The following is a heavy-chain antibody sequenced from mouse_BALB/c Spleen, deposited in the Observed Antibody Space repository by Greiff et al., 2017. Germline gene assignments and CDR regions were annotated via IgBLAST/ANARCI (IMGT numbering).Heavy chain of an antibody. Sequence: EVKLMESGGGLVQPGGSLKLSCAASGFTFSSYTMSWVRQTPEKRLEWVAYISNGGGSTYYPDTVKGRFTISRDNAKNTLYLQMSSLKSEDTAMYYCARSYYGSGFAYWGQGTLVTVSA. CDR3: ARSYYGSGFAY. CDR2: ISNGGGST. J-gene: IGHJ3*01. CDR1: GFTFSSYT. D-gene: IGHD1-1*01. V-gene: IGHV5-12-2*01.